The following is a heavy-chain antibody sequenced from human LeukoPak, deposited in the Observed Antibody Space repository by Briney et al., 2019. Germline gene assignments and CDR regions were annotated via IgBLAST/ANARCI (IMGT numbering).Heavy chain of an antibody. CDR2: IKTQSDGERT. Sequence: PGGSLRLSCAASGFTFSKAWMSWVRQAPGKGLEWVGRIKTQSDGERTDYAAPVKGRFIISRDDSKNTVFQQMNSLKIEDTAVYYCEGDYQYFDSWGQGTLVTVSS. J-gene: IGHJ4*02. D-gene: IGHD2-2*01. CDR3: EGDYQYFDS. CDR1: GFTFSKAW. V-gene: IGHV3-15*01.